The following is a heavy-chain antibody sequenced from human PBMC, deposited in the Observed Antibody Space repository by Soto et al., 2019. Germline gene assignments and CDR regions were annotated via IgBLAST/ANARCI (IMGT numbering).Heavy chain of an antibody. CDR2: IYPGDSDA. CDR1: GYSFINYW. J-gene: IGHJ4*02. V-gene: IGHV5-51*01. Sequence: GASLKISCKASGYSFINYWIGWVRQMPGRGLEWMDFIYPGDSDAKYSPSFQGQVTISADESFTTAYMQWNSLRTSDTAIYYCARRGDSGSFPDYWGQGTLVTVSS. D-gene: IGHD3-10*01. CDR3: ARRGDSGSFPDY.